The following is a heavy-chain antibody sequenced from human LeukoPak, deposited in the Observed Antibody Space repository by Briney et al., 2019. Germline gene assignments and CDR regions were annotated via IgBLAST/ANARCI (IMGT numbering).Heavy chain of an antibody. CDR2: IYHSALT. V-gene: IGHV4-38-2*02. CDR1: GYSITSGYY. Sequence: SETLSLTCIVSGYSITSGYYWGWIRQPPGKGLEWIGSIYHSALTYYNPSLKSRVTISVDTSKNQFSLKLSSVTAADTAVYYCARLRSPGDFDYWGQGTLVTVSS. J-gene: IGHJ4*02. CDR3: ARLRSPGDFDY. D-gene: IGHD1-26*01.